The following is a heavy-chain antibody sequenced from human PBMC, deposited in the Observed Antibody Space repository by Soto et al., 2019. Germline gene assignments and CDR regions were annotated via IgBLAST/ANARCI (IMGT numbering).Heavy chain of an antibody. CDR2: ISGDGSST. J-gene: IGHJ4*02. V-gene: IGHV3-74*01. CDR3: ARGGAGLGY. CDR1: GFTFSTSW. Sequence: EVQPVESGGGLVQPGGSLRLSCAASGFTFSTSWMHWVRQAPGKGLVWVSRISGDGSSTNYADCVKGRFNISRDNAKNTLFRQMISVRADDTVVYYCARGGAGLGYWGQGTLVTVSS. D-gene: IGHD3-16*01.